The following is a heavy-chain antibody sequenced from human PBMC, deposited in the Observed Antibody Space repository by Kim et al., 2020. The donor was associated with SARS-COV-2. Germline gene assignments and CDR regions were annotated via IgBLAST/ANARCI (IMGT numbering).Heavy chain of an antibody. Sequence: SETLSLTCTVSGDSISRYYWSWIRQPPGKGLEWIGYIYYSGSTNYNPSLKSRATISVDTSKNQFSLKLSSVTAADTAVYYCARAAIFGTWDYWGQGTLVTVSS. CDR2: IYYSGST. J-gene: IGHJ4*02. CDR3: ARAAIFGTWDY. D-gene: IGHD3-3*01. CDR1: GDSISRYY. V-gene: IGHV4-59*01.